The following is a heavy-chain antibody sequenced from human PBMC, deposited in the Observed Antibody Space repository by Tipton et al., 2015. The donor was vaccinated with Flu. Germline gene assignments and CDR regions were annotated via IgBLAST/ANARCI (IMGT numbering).Heavy chain of an antibody. V-gene: IGHV1-46*01. CDR3: AIVAGTEGGQTGAFDI. CDR1: GYTFTSYY. D-gene: IGHD3-10*01. Sequence: QVQLVQSGAEVKKPGASVKVSCKASGYTFTSYYMHWVRQAPGQGLEWMGIINPSGGSTSYAQKFQGRVTMTRDTSTSTVYMELSSLRSEDTAVYYCAIVAGTEGGQTGAFDIWGQGTMVTVSS. J-gene: IGHJ3*02. CDR2: INPSGGST.